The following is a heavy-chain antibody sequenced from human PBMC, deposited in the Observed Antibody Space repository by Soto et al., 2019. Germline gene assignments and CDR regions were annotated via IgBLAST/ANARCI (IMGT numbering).Heavy chain of an antibody. CDR3: AHRVLRTVFGLVTTTAIYFDF. CDR1: GFSLTTSGVG. D-gene: IGHD3-3*01. V-gene: IGHV2-5*02. CDR2: IYWDEDK. J-gene: IGHJ4*02. Sequence: QITLNESGPTVVRPTETLTLTCRFSGFSLTTSGVGVGWIRQSPGKAPEWLALIYWDEDKRYSASLKSSLNITKDTSKNQVVLTVSDLDPTDTATYYCAHRVLRTVFGLVTTTAIYFDFWGQGTPVAVSS.